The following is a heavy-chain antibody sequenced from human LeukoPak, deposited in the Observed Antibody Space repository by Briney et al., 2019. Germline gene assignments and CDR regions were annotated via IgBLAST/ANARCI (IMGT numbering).Heavy chain of an antibody. Sequence: GESLKISCKGSGYSFTSYWIGWVRQMPGKGLEWMGIIYPGDSDTRYSPSFQGQVTISADKPISTAYLQWSSLKASDTAMYYCARTLTIVHGWFDPWGQGTLVTVSS. V-gene: IGHV5-51*04. CDR3: ARTLTIVHGWFDP. CDR1: GYSFTSYW. CDR2: IYPGDSDT. D-gene: IGHD3-16*02. J-gene: IGHJ5*02.